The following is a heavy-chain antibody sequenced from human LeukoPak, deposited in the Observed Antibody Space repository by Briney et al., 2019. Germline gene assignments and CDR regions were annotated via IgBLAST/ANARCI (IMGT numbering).Heavy chain of an antibody. D-gene: IGHD2-2*02. Sequence: SETLFLTCTVSGGSIRSYYWSWIRQPPGKGLEWIGYIYYSGSTNYNPSLKSRVTISVDTSKNQFSLKLSSVTAADTAVYYCARVGMSCSSTSCYTSWFDPWGQGTLVTVSS. CDR2: IYYSGST. CDR3: ARVGMSCSSTSCYTSWFDP. J-gene: IGHJ5*02. V-gene: IGHV4-59*01. CDR1: GGSIRSYY.